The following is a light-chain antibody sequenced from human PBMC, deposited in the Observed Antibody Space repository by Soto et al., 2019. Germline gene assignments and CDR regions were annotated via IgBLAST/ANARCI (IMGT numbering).Light chain of an antibody. J-gene: IGLJ2*01. CDR3: QTWGTGGV. V-gene: IGLV4-69*01. Sequence: QLVLTQSPSASASLGASVKLTCTLSSGHSSYAIAWHQQQPEKDPRYLMKLNSDGSHSKGDGIPDRFSGSSSGAERYLTISSLQSEDEADYYCQTWGTGGVFGGGTKVTVL. CDR1: SGHSSYA. CDR2: LNSDGSH.